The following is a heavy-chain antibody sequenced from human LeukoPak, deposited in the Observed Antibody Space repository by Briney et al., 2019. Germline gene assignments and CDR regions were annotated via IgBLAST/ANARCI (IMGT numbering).Heavy chain of an antibody. CDR3: AKDQHVDTDYYYYGMDV. CDR2: ISYDGSNK. D-gene: IGHD5-18*01. J-gene: IGHJ6*02. CDR1: GYTFTSYG. V-gene: IGHV3-30*18. Sequence: SCKASGYTFTSYGMHWVRQAPGKGLEWVAVISYDGSNKYYADSVKGRFTISRDNSKNTLYLQMNSLRAEDTAVYYCAKDQHVDTDYYYYGMDVWGQGTTVTVSS.